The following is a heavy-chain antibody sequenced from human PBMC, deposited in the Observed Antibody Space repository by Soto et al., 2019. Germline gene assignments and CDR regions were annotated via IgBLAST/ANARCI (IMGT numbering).Heavy chain of an antibody. D-gene: IGHD1-1*01. Sequence: ASVKVSCKASGGTFSSYAISWVRQAPGQGLEWMGGIIPIFGTANYAQKFQGRVTITADESTSTAYMELSSLRSEDTAVYYCARYQGTLAPYYYGMDVWGQGTTVTVSS. CDR2: IIPIFGTA. J-gene: IGHJ6*02. V-gene: IGHV1-69*13. CDR1: GGTFSSYA. CDR3: ARYQGTLAPYYYGMDV.